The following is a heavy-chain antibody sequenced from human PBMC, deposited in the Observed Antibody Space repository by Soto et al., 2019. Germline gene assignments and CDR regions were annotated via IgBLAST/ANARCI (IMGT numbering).Heavy chain of an antibody. D-gene: IGHD6-19*01. CDR2: VDPSDSYT. CDR3: ARHPPYQWLVRTHYFYYGMDV. V-gene: IGHV5-10-1*01. CDR1: GYSFNRYW. Sequence: PGEYEKISCEGSGYSFNRYWISWERQMPGKGLEWMGRVDPSDSYTNYRPSLQGHVTISADKCISTASLQWSSLKASDTAMYYCARHPPYQWLVRTHYFYYGMDVWGQGTTVTVSS. J-gene: IGHJ6*02.